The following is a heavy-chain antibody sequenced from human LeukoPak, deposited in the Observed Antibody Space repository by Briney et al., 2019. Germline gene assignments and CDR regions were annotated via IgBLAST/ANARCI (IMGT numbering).Heavy chain of an antibody. Sequence: VASVKVSCKASGYTFTSYDINWVRQATGQGLEWMGWMNPNSGNTGYAQKFQGRVTMTRNTPISTAYMELSSLRSEDTAVYYCARRIAARPGAFGYWGQGTLVTVSS. CDR2: MNPNSGNT. CDR3: ARRIAARPGAFGY. V-gene: IGHV1-8*01. D-gene: IGHD6-6*01. J-gene: IGHJ4*02. CDR1: GYTFTSYD.